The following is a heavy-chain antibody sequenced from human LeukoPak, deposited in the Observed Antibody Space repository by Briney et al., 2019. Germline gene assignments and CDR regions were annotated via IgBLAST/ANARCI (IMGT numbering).Heavy chain of an antibody. D-gene: IGHD6-19*01. CDR3: ARDRYSSAWYEE. V-gene: IGHV3-74*01. CDR1: AFTFSSYW. Sequence: GGSLRLSCTASAFTFSSYWMHWVRQAPGKGLVWVSHINSGGSSTSYANSVKGRFTISRDNAKNTLYLQMNSLRAEDTAVYYCARDRYSSAWYEEWGQGTLVTVSS. J-gene: IGHJ4*02. CDR2: INSGGSST.